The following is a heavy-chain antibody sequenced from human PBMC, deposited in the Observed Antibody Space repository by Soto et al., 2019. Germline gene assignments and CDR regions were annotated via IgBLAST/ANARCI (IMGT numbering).Heavy chain of an antibody. J-gene: IGHJ6*02. D-gene: IGHD2-15*01. CDR2: IIPIFGTA. V-gene: IGHV1-69*13. Sequence: SVKVSCKASGGTFSSYAISWVRQAPGQGLEWMGGIIPIFGTANYAQKFQGRVTITADESTSTAYMELSSLRSEDTAVYYCARDNCSGGSCYQNYYYYGXDVWGHGTTVT. CDR1: GGTFSSYA. CDR3: ARDNCSGGSCYQNYYYYGXDV.